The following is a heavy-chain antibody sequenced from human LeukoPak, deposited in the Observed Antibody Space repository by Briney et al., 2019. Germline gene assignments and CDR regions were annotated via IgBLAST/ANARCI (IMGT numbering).Heavy chain of an antibody. J-gene: IGHJ4*02. D-gene: IGHD3-9*01. CDR2: ISYDGSNK. CDR1: GFTFSSYA. Sequence: GRSLRLSCAASGFTFSSYAMHWVRQAPGKGREWVAVISYDGSNKYYADSVKGRFTISRDNSKITLYLQMNSLRAEDTAVYYCAKDGLIISTVRYFDWNQGIDYWGQGTLVTVSS. CDR3: AKDGLIISTVRYFDWNQGIDY. V-gene: IGHV3-30-3*01.